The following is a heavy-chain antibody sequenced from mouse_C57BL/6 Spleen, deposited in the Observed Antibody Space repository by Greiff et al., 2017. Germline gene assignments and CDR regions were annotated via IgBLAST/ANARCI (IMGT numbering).Heavy chain of an antibody. CDR1: GYTFTSYW. V-gene: IGHV1-72*01. CDR2: IDPNSGGT. J-gene: IGHJ2*01. Sequence: QVQLKQPGAELVKPGASVKLSCKASGYTFTSYWMHWVKQRPGRGLEWIGRIDPNSGGTKYTEKFKSKATLTVDKPSSTAYMQLSSLTSEDSAVYDCARSADGYRGYYFDYWGQGTTLTVSS. D-gene: IGHD2-3*01. CDR3: ARSADGYRGYYFDY.